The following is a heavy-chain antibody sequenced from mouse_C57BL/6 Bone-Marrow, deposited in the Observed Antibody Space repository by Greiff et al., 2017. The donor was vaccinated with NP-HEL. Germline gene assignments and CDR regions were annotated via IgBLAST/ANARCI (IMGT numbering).Heavy chain of an antibody. Sequence: QVQLQQSGPELVKPGASVKISCKASGYAFSSSWMNWVKQRPGKGLEWIGRIYPGDGDTNYNGKFKGKATLTADKSSSTAYMQLSSLTSEDSAVYFCARRMAAQGWFAYWGQGNLVTVSA. CDR3: ARRMAAQGWFAY. CDR1: GYAFSSSW. J-gene: IGHJ3*01. D-gene: IGHD3-2*02. CDR2: IYPGDGDT. V-gene: IGHV1-82*01.